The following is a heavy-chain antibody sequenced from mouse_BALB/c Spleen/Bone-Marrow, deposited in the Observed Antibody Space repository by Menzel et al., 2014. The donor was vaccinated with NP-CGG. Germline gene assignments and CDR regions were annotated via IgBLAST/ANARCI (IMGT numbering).Heavy chain of an antibody. CDR1: GYTFTSYY. V-gene: IGHV1S81*02. Sequence: QVQLKESGAELVKPGASVKLSCKASGYTFTSYYMYWVKQRPGQGLEWNGEINPSNGGTNFNEKFKSKATLTVDKSSSTAYMQLSSLTSEDSAVYYCTRSYYGNYFDVWGAGTTVTVSS. D-gene: IGHD2-1*01. J-gene: IGHJ1*01. CDR3: TRSYYGNYFDV. CDR2: INPSNGGT.